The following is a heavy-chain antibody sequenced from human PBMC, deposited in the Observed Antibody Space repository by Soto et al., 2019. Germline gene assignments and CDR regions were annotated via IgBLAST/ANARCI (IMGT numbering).Heavy chain of an antibody. D-gene: IGHD3-10*01. Sequence: SVKVSCKASVGTFSSYTISWVRQAPGQGLEWMGRIIPILGIPNYAQKFQGRVTVTADKSTSTAYMELSSLRSEDTAVYYCARFRGSYGMDVWGQGTTVTVSS. V-gene: IGHV1-69*02. CDR3: ARFRGSYGMDV. CDR2: IIPILGIP. J-gene: IGHJ6*02. CDR1: VGTFSSYT.